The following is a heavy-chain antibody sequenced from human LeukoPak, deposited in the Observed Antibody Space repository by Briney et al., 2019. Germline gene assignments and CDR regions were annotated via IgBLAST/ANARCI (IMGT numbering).Heavy chain of an antibody. Sequence: PSETLSLTCTVSGGSISSYYWSWIRQPPGKGLEWIGYIYYSGSINYNPSLKSRVTISVDTSKNQFSLKLSSVTAADTAVYYCTAGPDYWGQGTLVTVSS. CDR3: TAGPDY. J-gene: IGHJ4*02. V-gene: IGHV4-59*01. CDR1: GGSISSYY. CDR2: IYYSGSI. D-gene: IGHD6-13*01.